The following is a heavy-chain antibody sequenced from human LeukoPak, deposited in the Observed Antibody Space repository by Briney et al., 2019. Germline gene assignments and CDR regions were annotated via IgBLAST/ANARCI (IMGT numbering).Heavy chain of an antibody. Sequence: SLRLSCAASGFTFDDYAMHWVRQAPGKGLEWVSGIRWNSGSIGYADSVKGRFTISRDNAKNSLYLQMNSVRAEDTALYYCAKDLPPKVLAAAADWGQGTLVTVSS. D-gene: IGHD6-13*01. CDR1: GFTFDDYA. CDR3: AKDLPPKVLAAAAD. V-gene: IGHV3-9*01. J-gene: IGHJ4*02. CDR2: IRWNSGSI.